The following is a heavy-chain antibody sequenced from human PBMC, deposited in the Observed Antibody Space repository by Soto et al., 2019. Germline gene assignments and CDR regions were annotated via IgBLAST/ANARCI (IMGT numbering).Heavy chain of an antibody. J-gene: IGHJ4*02. V-gene: IGHV3-30*18. Sequence: QVPLVESGGGVVQPGRSLRLSCAASGFTFSTYGMHWVRQAPGKGLEWVAVISYDGSNKYYADSVKGRFTISRDNSKNTLYLQMSSLRAEDTAVYYCAQGFSYSVIDYWGQGTLVTVSS. CDR3: AQGFSYSVIDY. CDR1: GFTFSTYG. D-gene: IGHD5-18*01. CDR2: ISYDGSNK.